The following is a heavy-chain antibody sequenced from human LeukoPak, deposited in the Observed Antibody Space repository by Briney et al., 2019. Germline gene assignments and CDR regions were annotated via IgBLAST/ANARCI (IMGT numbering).Heavy chain of an antibody. D-gene: IGHD2-8*01. Sequence: ASVKVSCKASGYTFTSYGISWVRQAPGQGLEWMGWISAYNGNTNYAQKLRGRVTMTTDTSTSTAYMELRSLRSDDTAVYYCARDHCTNGVCFKYNWFDPWGQGTLVTVSS. V-gene: IGHV1-18*01. CDR1: GYTFTSYG. J-gene: IGHJ5*02. CDR3: ARDHCTNGVCFKYNWFDP. CDR2: ISAYNGNT.